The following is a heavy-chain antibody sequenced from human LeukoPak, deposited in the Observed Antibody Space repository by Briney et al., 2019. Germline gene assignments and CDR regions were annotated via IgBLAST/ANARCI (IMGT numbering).Heavy chain of an antibody. J-gene: IGHJ4*02. Sequence: GGSLRLSCAASGFTFSSYAMHWVRQAPGKGLEWVAVISYDGSNKYYADSVKGRFTISRDNSKNTLYLQMNSLRAEDTAVYYCARDYIYYYDSSGYIAADYWGLGTLVTVSS. CDR3: ARDYIYYYDSSGYIAADY. V-gene: IGHV3-30-3*01. CDR2: ISYDGSNK. D-gene: IGHD3-22*01. CDR1: GFTFSSYA.